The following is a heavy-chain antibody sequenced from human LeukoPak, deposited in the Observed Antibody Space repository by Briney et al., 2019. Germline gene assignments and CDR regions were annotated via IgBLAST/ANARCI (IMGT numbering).Heavy chain of an antibody. CDR3: ARGVSISSSWYNDI. Sequence: PSETLSLTCTVYGGTFSDYYWNWIRQPPGKGLEWIGEVNHSGSTNYNPSLKSRVTISVDTSKNQFSLRLTSVTAADTAVYYCARGVSISSSWYNDIWGQGTMVTVS. V-gene: IGHV4-34*01. CDR2: VNHSGST. J-gene: IGHJ3*02. D-gene: IGHD6-13*01. CDR1: GGTFSDYY.